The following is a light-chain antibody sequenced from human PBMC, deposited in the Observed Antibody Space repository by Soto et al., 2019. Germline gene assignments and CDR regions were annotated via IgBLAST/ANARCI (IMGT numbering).Light chain of an antibody. CDR1: KLENKY. J-gene: IGLJ2*01. V-gene: IGLV3-1*01. CDR2: QDT. CDR3: QAWDNSIVV. Sequence: SYELTQPPSVSVSPGQTATITCSGDKLENKYVCWYQQKPGQSPVLVIYQDTKRPSGIPERFSGSNSGNTATLTISGTQAMDEADYYCQAWDNSIVVFGGGTKVTVL.